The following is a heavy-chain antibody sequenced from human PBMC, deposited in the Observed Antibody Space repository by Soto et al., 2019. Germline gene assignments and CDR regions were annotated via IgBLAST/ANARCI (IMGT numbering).Heavy chain of an antibody. V-gene: IGHV4-39*01. J-gene: IGHJ4*02. CDR3: ASLEYSSSPAVDY. Sequence: PSETLSLTCTVSGGSISSSSYYWGWIRQPPGKGLEWIGSIYYSGSTYYNPSLKSRVTISVDTSKNQFSLKLSSVTAADTAVYYCASLEYSSSPAVDYWGQGTLVTVSS. CDR2: IYYSGST. D-gene: IGHD6-6*01. CDR1: GGSISSSSYY.